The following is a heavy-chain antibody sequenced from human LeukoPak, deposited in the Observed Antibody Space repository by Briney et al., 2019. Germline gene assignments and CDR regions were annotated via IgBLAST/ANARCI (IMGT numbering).Heavy chain of an antibody. CDR2: IWHDGSNK. D-gene: IGHD3-10*01. V-gene: IGHV3-33*01. Sequence: GRSLRLSCAASGFTFSNYGMHWVRQAPGKGLEWVAVIWHDGSNKYYADSVKGRFTTSRDNSKNTLYLQMNSLRAEDTAVYYCAGNYGPYYFDYWGQGTLVTVSS. J-gene: IGHJ4*02. CDR3: AGNYGPYYFDY. CDR1: GFTFSNYG.